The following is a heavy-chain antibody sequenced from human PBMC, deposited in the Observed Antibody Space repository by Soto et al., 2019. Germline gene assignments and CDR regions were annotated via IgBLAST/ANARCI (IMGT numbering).Heavy chain of an antibody. Sequence: EASVKVSCKASGYTFTSYYMHWVRQAPGQGLEWMGIINPSGGSTSYAQKFQGRVTMTRDTSTSTVYMELSSLRSEDTAVYYCAREASIAARLHYYYYGMDVWGQGTTVTVSS. CDR2: INPSGGST. V-gene: IGHV1-46*01. D-gene: IGHD6-6*01. CDR1: GYTFTSYY. CDR3: AREASIAARLHYYYYGMDV. J-gene: IGHJ6*02.